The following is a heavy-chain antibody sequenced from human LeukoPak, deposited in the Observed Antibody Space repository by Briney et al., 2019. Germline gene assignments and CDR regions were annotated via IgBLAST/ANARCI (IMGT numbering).Heavy chain of an antibody. CDR2: IIPILGIA. V-gene: IGHV1-69*04. CDR1: GGTFSSYA. D-gene: IGHD5-18*01. J-gene: IGHJ2*01. CDR3: ARDRVDTAMVTRSPYWYFDL. Sequence: SVKVSCTASGGTFSSYAISWVRQAPGQGLEWMGRIIPILGIANYAQKFQGRVTITADKSTSTAYMELSSLRSEDTAVYYCARDRVDTAMVTRSPYWYFDLWGRGTLVAVSS.